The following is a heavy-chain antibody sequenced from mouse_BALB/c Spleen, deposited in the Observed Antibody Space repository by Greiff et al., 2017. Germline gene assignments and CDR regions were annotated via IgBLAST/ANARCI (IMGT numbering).Heavy chain of an antibody. V-gene: IGHV1S81*02. CDR2: INPSNGGT. D-gene: IGHD2-1*01. J-gene: IGHJ2*01. Sequence: QVQLKQPGAELVKPGASVKLSCKASGYTFTSYYMYWVKQRPGQGLEWIGGINPSNGGTNFNEKFKSKATLTVDKSSSTAYMQLSSLTSEDSAVYYCTRAGKLYGNYDDYWGQGTTLTVSS. CDR1: GYTFTSYY. CDR3: TRAGKLYGNYDDY.